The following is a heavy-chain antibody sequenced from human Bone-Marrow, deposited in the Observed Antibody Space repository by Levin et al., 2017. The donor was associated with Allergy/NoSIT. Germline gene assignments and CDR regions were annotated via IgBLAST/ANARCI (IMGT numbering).Heavy chain of an antibody. J-gene: IGHJ4*02. CDR2: ISGSSGST. Sequence: GGSLRLSCAASGFTFSSYAMSWVRQAPGKGLEWVSTISGSSGSTYYADSVKGRFTISRDNSKNTLYLQMNSLRAEDTAVCYCAKGQFARTTPRSLDCWGQGTLVTVSS. V-gene: IGHV3-23*01. CDR3: AKGQFARTTPRSLDC. D-gene: IGHD1-14*01. CDR1: GFTFSSYA.